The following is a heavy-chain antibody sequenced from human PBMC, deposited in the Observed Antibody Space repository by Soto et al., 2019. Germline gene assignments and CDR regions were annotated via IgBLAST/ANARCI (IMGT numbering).Heavy chain of an antibody. CDR3: AKDIYRNMDYMWVTYTPGNAFDI. CDR1: GFTFSSYG. J-gene: IGHJ3*02. Sequence: EVQLLESGGGLVQPGGSLRLSCTASGFTFSSYGMSWVRQAPGKGLEWVSVISDSGGSTYYADSVKGRFTISRDISKNTLYLQMNSLRAEDTAVYYCAKDIYRNMDYMWVTYTPGNAFDIWGQGTMGTVAS. D-gene: IGHD3-16*01. V-gene: IGHV3-23*01. CDR2: ISDSGGST.